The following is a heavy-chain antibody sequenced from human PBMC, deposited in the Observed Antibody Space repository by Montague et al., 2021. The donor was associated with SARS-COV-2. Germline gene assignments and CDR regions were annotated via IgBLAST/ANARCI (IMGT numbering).Heavy chain of an antibody. J-gene: IGHJ6*02. D-gene: IGHD3-10*01. CDR1: GGSFSGYY. CDR2: INHSGST. CDR3: ARGRRILLWFGELLSGGDYYGMDV. V-gene: IGHV4-34*01. Sequence: SETQSLTCAVYGGSFSGYYWSWIRQPPGGGLEWIAEINHSGSTXXXPSXXXRVTISVDTSKNQFSLKLSSVTAADTAVYYCARGRRILLWFGELLSGGDYYGMDVWGQGTTVTVSS.